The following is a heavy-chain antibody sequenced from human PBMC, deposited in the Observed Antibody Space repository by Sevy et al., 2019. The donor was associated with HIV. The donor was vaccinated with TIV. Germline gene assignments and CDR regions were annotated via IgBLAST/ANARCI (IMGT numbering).Heavy chain of an antibody. Sequence: GGSLRLSCAASGFTFSSYEMNWVRQAPGKGLEWVSYIRSSGSTINYADSVKGRFTISRDNAQNSLYLQMNSLRAEDTAGDYCARLFVDTAMVYLRYYYYCMDVWGQGTTVTVSS. V-gene: IGHV3-48*03. CDR3: ARLFVDTAMVYLRYYYYCMDV. CDR1: GFTFSSYE. J-gene: IGHJ6*02. D-gene: IGHD5-18*01. CDR2: IRSSGSTI.